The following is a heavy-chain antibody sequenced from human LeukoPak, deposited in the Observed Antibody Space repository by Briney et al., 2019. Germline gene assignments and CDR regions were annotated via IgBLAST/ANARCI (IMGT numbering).Heavy chain of an antibody. J-gene: IGHJ5*02. CDR2: IYYSGST. V-gene: IGHV4-39*01. CDR3: ARRRYCSGGSCSNWFDP. Sequence: PSETLSLTCTVSGDSISSSSYYWGWIRQPPGKGLEWIGSIYYSGSTYYNPSLKSRVTMSVDTSKNQFSLKLSSVTAADTAVYYCARRRYCSGGSCSNWFDPWGQGTLVTVSS. D-gene: IGHD2-15*01. CDR1: GDSISSSSYY.